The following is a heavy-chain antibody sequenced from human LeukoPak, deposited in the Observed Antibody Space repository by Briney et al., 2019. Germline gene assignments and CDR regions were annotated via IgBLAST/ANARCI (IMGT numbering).Heavy chain of an antibody. J-gene: IGHJ4*02. CDR2: ISGSGGST. V-gene: IGHV3-23*01. CDR3: AKDIAAAGMEALDY. Sequence: PGGSLRLSCAASGFTFSSYAMSWVRQAPGKGLEWVSAISGSGGSTYYADSVKGRFTISRDNSKNTLYLQMNSLRAEDTAVYYCAKDIAAAGMEALDYWGQGTLVTVSS. CDR1: GFTFSSYA. D-gene: IGHD6-13*01.